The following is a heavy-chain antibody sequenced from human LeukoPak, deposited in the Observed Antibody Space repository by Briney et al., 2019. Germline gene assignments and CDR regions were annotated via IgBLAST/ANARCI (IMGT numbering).Heavy chain of an antibody. CDR2: INPTGDTT. V-gene: IGHV1-46*01. CDR3: ARDLTDSGSYYGGDY. J-gene: IGHJ4*02. D-gene: IGHD1-26*01. Sequence: ASVKVSCTASGYTFTSHYMHWVRQAPGQGLEWMGVINPTGDTTRYAQKFQGRVTMTRDTSTSTVYMELSSLRSEDTAVYYCARDLTDSGSYYGGDYWGQGTLVTVSS. CDR1: GYTFTSHY.